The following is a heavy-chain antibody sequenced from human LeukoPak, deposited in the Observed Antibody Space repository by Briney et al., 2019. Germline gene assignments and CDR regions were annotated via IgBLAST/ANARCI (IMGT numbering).Heavy chain of an antibody. CDR2: IYAGDSDT. CDR1: GYSFTSYW. V-gene: IGHV5-51*01. Sequence: GGALEISCKGSGYSFTSYWIGWGRQMPGKGLEWRGIIYAGDSDTRYSPSFQGQVTISADKSISTAYLQWSSLKASDTAMYYCARLGDTAMVYYYYGMDVWGQGTTVTVSS. CDR3: ARLGDTAMVYYYYGMDV. D-gene: IGHD5-18*01. J-gene: IGHJ6*02.